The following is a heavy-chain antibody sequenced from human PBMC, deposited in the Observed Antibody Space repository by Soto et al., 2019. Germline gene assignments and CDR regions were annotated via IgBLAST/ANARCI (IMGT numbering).Heavy chain of an antibody. CDR1: GFTFSSYS. CDR3: ARNESSNIYGMDV. Sequence: EVQLVESGGGLVKPGGSLRLSCAASGFTFSSYSMNWVRQAPGKGLEWVSSISSSSFSINYADSVKGRFSISRDNAQKSLHLQMNNLRAKDTAVYYCARNESSNIYGMDVWGQGTTVTVSS. V-gene: IGHV3-21*02. D-gene: IGHD6-6*01. J-gene: IGHJ6*02. CDR2: ISSSSFSI.